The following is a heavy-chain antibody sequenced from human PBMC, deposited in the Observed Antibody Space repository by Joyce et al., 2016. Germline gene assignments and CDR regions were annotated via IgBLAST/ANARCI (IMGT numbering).Heavy chain of an antibody. Sequence: QVQLVQSGAEMKKPGASVKVSCKASGYTFTSYGITWVRQAPVQGLEWMGWINSYNADTKYAQRLQGRVTMTTDTSTSTAYMELRSLRSDDTAVYYCARDRSRSWPFDYWGQGTLVTVSS. CDR1: GYTFTSYG. CDR2: INSYNADT. J-gene: IGHJ4*02. D-gene: IGHD6-13*01. V-gene: IGHV1-18*01. CDR3: ARDRSRSWPFDY.